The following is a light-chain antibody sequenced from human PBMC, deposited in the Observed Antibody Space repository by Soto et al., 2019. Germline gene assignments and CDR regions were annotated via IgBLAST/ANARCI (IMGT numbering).Light chain of an antibody. CDR2: GAS. V-gene: IGKV3-20*01. CDR3: QEYGSSPYT. Sequence: EIVLTQSPGTLSLSPGERATLSCRASQSVSSSYLAWYQQKPGQAPRLLIYGASSRSTGIPDRFSGSGCGTTFALAISRLEPEDFAVYYCQEYGSSPYTFGQGTKLEIK. J-gene: IGKJ2*01. CDR1: QSVSSSY.